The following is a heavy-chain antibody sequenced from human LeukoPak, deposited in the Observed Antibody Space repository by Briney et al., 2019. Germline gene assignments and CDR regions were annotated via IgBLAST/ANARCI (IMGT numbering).Heavy chain of an antibody. Sequence: PSETLSLTCAVYGGSFSGYYWSWIRQPPGKGLEWIGEINHSGSTNYNPSLKSRVTISVDTSKNQFSLKLSSATAADTAVYYCARRFRNYYGSGSYPTSSYNWFDPWGQGTLVTVSS. V-gene: IGHV4-34*01. CDR2: INHSGST. CDR3: ARRFRNYYGSGSYPTSSYNWFDP. CDR1: GGSFSGYY. D-gene: IGHD3-10*01. J-gene: IGHJ5*02.